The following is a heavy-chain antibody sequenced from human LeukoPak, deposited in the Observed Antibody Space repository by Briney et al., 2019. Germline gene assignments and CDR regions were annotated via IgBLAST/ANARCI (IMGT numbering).Heavy chain of an antibody. CDR1: GFTFSSYG. J-gene: IGHJ3*02. V-gene: IGHV3-30-3*01. D-gene: IGHD3-10*01. CDR3: ASFGSGSNLDAFDI. Sequence: GGSLRLSCAASGFTFSSYGMHWVRQAPGKGLEWVAVTSYGGSNKDYADPVKGRFTISRDNAKNSLYLQMNSLRDEDTAVYYCASFGSGSNLDAFDIWGQGTMVTVST. CDR2: TSYGGSNK.